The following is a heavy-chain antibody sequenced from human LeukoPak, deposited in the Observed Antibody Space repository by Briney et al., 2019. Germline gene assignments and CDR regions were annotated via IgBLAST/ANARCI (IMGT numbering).Heavy chain of an antibody. CDR3: ARVALGGWFLDR. J-gene: IGHJ2*01. CDR2: IKQDGIEK. CDR1: GFTFSSYS. Sequence: PSGGSLRLSCAASGFTFSSYSMNWVRQAPGKGLEWVAFIKQDGIEKDYMESVKGRFTISRDNAKNSVYLQMNSLRVEDAATFYCARVALGGWFLDRWGRGTLVTVSS. V-gene: IGHV3-7*01.